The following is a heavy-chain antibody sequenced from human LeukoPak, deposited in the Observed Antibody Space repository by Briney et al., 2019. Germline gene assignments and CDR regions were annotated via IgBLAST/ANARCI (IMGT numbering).Heavy chain of an antibody. D-gene: IGHD3-10*01. V-gene: IGHV4-30-4*07. CDR1: GGSIRSGGYS. CDR2: IYYSGST. J-gene: IGHJ5*02. Sequence: SETLSLTCAVSGGSIRSGGYSWSWIRQPPGKGLEWIGYIYYSGSTYYNPSLKSRVTISVDTSKNQFPLKLSSVTAADTALYYCARESNYHGSGTGWFDPWGQGTLVTVSS. CDR3: ARESNYHGSGTGWFDP.